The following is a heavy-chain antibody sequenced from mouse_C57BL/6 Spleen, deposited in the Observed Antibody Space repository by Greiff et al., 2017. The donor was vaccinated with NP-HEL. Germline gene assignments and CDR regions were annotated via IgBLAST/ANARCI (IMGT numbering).Heavy chain of an antibody. Sequence: DVKLVESGGGLVKPGGSLKLSCAASGFTFSSYAMSWVRQTPEKRLEWVATISDGGSYTYYPDNVKGRFTISRDNAKNNLYLQMSHLKSEDTAMYYCARDRKNVVTTGFDYWGQGTTLTVSS. CDR3: ARDRKNVVTTGFDY. J-gene: IGHJ2*01. V-gene: IGHV5-4*01. D-gene: IGHD2-2*01. CDR2: ISDGGSYT. CDR1: GFTFSSYA.